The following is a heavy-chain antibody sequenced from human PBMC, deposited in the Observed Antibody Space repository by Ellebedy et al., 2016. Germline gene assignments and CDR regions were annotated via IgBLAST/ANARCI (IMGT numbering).Heavy chain of an antibody. D-gene: IGHD4-17*01. V-gene: IGHV3-23*01. J-gene: IGHJ4*02. CDR1: GFSFSTFF. CDR3: YYGHYSGY. CDR2: ISAGGDIT. Sequence: GESLKISXTASGFSFSTFFMSWVRQAPGKGLEWVSTISAGGDITRFADSVKGRFTVSRDNSRYTLYLQMDSLRAADTAVYYCYYGHYSGYWGQGTLVTVSS.